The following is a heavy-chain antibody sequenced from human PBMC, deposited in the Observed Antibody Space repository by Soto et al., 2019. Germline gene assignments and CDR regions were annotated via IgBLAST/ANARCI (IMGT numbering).Heavy chain of an antibody. CDR2: IVPIRRTA. CDR3: VRDSGAKLSSS. V-gene: IGHV1-69*13. J-gene: IGHJ4*02. Sequence: SVKVSCKASGGTFTSYRINWVRQAPGQGLEWVGGIVPIRRTADYAQTFQVRVSITADESPRTSYMELRSLRSQDTAVYYCVRDSGAKLSSSWGQGTLVTVSS. CDR1: GGTFTSYR. D-gene: IGHD6-13*01.